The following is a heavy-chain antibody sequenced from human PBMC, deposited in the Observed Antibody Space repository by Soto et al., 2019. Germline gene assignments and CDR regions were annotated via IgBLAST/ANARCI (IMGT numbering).Heavy chain of an antibody. CDR2: IRGDNGDT. CDR3: ARDLRGSCTTDECFYFDF. D-gene: IGHD2-8*01. CDR1: GFTLSSHG. Sequence: ASVKVSCKASGFTLSSHGISWVRQAPGQGLEWMGWIRGDNGDTNNAQKFQGRITMTTDTFTDTAYMELRSLRSDDTAVYCCARDLRGSCTTDECFYFDFWGQGTLVTVSS. V-gene: IGHV1-18*04. J-gene: IGHJ4*02.